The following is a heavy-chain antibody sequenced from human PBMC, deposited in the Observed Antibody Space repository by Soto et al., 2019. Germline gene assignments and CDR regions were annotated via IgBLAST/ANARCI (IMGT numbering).Heavy chain of an antibody. Sequence: QVQLVQSGAEVKKPGASVKVSCKASGYTFTSYGISWVRQAPGQGLERMGWISAYNGKTNYAQQLQGRVTMTTDTSTSTAYMELRSLRSDDTAVYYCARDGARAVADTYISYWYFDLWGRGTLVTVSS. D-gene: IGHD2-15*01. CDR2: ISAYNGKT. CDR3: ARDGARAVADTYISYWYFDL. J-gene: IGHJ2*01. CDR1: GYTFTSYG. V-gene: IGHV1-18*01.